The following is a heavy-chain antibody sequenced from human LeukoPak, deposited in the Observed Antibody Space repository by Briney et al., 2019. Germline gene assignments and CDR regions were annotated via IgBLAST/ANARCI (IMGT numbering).Heavy chain of an antibody. CDR3: ARDQGRDYGDSRIYYYYGMDV. Sequence: GASVNVSCKASGYTFTSYGISWVRQAPGQGLEWMGWISAYNGNTNYAQKLQGRVTMTTDTSTSTAYMELRSLRSDDTAVYYCARDQGRDYGDSRIYYYYGMDVWGKGTTVTVSS. V-gene: IGHV1-18*04. J-gene: IGHJ6*04. CDR2: ISAYNGNT. D-gene: IGHD4-17*01. CDR1: GYTFTSYG.